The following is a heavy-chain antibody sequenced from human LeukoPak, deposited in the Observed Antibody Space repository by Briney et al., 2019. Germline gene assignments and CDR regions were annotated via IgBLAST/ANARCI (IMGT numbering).Heavy chain of an antibody. V-gene: IGHV4-59*01. J-gene: IGHJ4*02. Sequence: SETLSLTCTVSGGSISSYYWTWIRQPPGKGLEWIGYIYCRGSTYYNPSLKSRVTISVDTSENQFSLNLSSVTAADTAVYYCARVGPTSRAFDYWGQGTLVTVSS. CDR2: IYCRGST. D-gene: IGHD1-26*01. CDR3: ARVGPTSRAFDY. CDR1: GGSISSYY.